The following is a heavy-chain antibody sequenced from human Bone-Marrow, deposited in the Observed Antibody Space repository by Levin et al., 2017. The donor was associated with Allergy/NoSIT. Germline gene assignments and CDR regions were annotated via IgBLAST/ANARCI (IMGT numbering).Heavy chain of an antibody. J-gene: IGHJ4*02. Sequence: GGSLRLSCTASGFSFGDFPLTWFRQAPGKRLEWVGFIRAKVHGGTAEYAASLQGRFTISRDDSKSIAYLHLDSLKTEDTAVYYCARPNYDFRTGSLYFFDYWGQGTLVAVSS. CDR1: GFSFGDFP. D-gene: IGHD3-3*01. CDR2: IRAKVHGGTA. CDR3: ARPNYDFRTGSLYFFDY. V-gene: IGHV3-49*03.